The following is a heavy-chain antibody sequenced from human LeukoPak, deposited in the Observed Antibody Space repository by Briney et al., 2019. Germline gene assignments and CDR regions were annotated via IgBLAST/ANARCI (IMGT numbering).Heavy chain of an antibody. CDR2: IYPGDSDT. CDR1: GYSFTSYW. D-gene: IGHD6-13*01. Sequence: GESLQISCKGSGYSFTSYWIGWVRQMPGKGLGWMGIIYPGDSDTRYSPSFQGQVTISADKSISTACLQWSSLKASDTAMYYCARTSSSWRAEYFQHWGQGTLVTVSS. CDR3: ARTSSSWRAEYFQH. V-gene: IGHV5-51*01. J-gene: IGHJ1*01.